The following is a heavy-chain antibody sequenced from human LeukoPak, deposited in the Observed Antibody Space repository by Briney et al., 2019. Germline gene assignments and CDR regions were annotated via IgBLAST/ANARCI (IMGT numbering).Heavy chain of an antibody. D-gene: IGHD6-6*01. CDR3: ARSARTPLNYYYYYMDV. CDR2: INHSGST. Sequence: SETLSLTCAVYGGSFSGYYWSWIRQPPGKGLEWIGEINHSGSTNYNPSLKSRVTISVDTSKNQFSPKLSSVTAADTAVYYCARSARTPLNYYYYYMDVWGKGTTVTVSS. CDR1: GGSFSGYY. J-gene: IGHJ6*03. V-gene: IGHV4-34*01.